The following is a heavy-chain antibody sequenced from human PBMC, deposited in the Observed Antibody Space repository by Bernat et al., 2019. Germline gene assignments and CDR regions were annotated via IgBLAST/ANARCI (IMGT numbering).Heavy chain of an antibody. CDR3: AKVSGDYARGGFDY. J-gene: IGHJ4*02. V-gene: IGHV3-30*18. Sequence: QVQLVESGGGVVQPGRSLSLSCAASGFTFSSYGMHWFRQAPGKGPEWVAVVSFDGNHKYYAESVRGRFIISRDNSKNTLYLQMNSLRPEDTALYYCAKVSGDYARGGFDYWGQGTLVTVYS. CDR1: GFTFSSYG. CDR2: VSFDGNHK. D-gene: IGHD4-17*01.